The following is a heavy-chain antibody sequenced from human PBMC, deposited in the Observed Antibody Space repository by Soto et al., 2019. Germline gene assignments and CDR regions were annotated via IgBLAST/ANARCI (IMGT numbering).Heavy chain of an antibody. D-gene: IGHD3-10*01. CDR2: IYHSGTS. CDR3: ARGIIHYYGSGSLSFEFDY. Sequence: SETLSLTCTVSGGSLSSYYWTWIRQPPGKGLEWIGYIYHSGTSFYNPSLKSRVTISVDGSKNQFSLKLSSVTAADTAVYYCARGIIHYYGSGSLSFEFDYWGQGTLVTVSS. CDR1: GGSLSSYY. J-gene: IGHJ4*02. V-gene: IGHV4-59*12.